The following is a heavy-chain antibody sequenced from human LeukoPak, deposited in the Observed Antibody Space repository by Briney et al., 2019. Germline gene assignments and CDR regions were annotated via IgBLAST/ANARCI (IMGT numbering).Heavy chain of an antibody. D-gene: IGHD3-10*01. Sequence: GGSLRLSCAASGFTFSTYWMSWVRQAPGKGLEWVANIKLDGSEKFYVDSVKGRFTISRDNAKNSMYLQMNSLRAEDTAVYYCARDDRIMVRGVPDYWGQGTQVTVSS. CDR2: IKLDGSEK. CDR3: ARDDRIMVRGVPDY. CDR1: GFTFSTYW. V-gene: IGHV3-7*03. J-gene: IGHJ4*02.